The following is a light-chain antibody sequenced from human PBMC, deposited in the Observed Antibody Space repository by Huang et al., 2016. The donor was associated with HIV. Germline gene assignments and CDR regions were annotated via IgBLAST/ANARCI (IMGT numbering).Light chain of an antibody. V-gene: IGKV1-8*01. CDR1: QDINNF. Sequence: IRMTQSPSSLSASTGDRVTITCRANQDINNFLAWYQQRPGSVPKLLIYAASTLQSGIPSRFSGNGSGTDFTLTIGCLHSEDVATYYCQQYDIHPLTFGPGTRVDIK. CDR2: AAS. CDR3: QQYDIHPLT. J-gene: IGKJ3*01.